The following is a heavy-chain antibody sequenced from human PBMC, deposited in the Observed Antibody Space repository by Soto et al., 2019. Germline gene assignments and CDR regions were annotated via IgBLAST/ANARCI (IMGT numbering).Heavy chain of an antibody. CDR2: IYYSGST. Sequence: SETLSLTCAVYGGSFSGYYWGWIRQPPGKGLEWIGSIYYSGSTYYNPSLKSRVTISVDTSKNQFSLKLSSVTAADTAVYYCARHDGICSGGSCYSEWFDPWGQGTLVTVSS. V-gene: IGHV4-39*01. D-gene: IGHD2-15*01. CDR1: GGSFSGYY. J-gene: IGHJ5*02. CDR3: ARHDGICSGGSCYSEWFDP.